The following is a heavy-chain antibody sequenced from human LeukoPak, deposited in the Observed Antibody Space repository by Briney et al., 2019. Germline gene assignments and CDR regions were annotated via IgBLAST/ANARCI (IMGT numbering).Heavy chain of an antibody. CDR1: GSISGYY. CDR3: ARQKCTSTSCLTKNASDI. CDR2: IYTSGST. V-gene: IGHV4-4*09. D-gene: IGHD2-2*01. Sequence: PSETLPLTCTVSGSISGYYWSWIRQPPGKGLEWIGYIYTSGSTNYNPSLESRVTISVDTSKNQFSLDLSSVTAADTAVYYCARQKCTSTSCLTKNASDIWGQGTMVTVSS. J-gene: IGHJ3*02.